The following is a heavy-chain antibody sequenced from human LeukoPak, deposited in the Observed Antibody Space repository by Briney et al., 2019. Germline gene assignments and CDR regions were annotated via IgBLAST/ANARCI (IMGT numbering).Heavy chain of an antibody. CDR1: GGSFSGYY. J-gene: IGHJ5*02. D-gene: IGHD3/OR15-3a*01. CDR2: INHSGST. Sequence: SETLSLTCAVYGGSFSGYYWSWIRQPPGKGLGWIGEINHSGSTNYNPSLKSRVTISVDTSKNQFSLKLSSVTAADTAVYYCARGLDLPSRFDPWGQGTLVTVSS. CDR3: ARGLDLPSRFDP. V-gene: IGHV4-34*01.